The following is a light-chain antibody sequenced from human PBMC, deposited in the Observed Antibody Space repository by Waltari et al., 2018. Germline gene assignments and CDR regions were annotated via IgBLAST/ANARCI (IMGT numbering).Light chain of an antibody. CDR2: KVS. CDR3: MQGTHWPPWT. CDR1: QSLVHSAGNLY. J-gene: IGKJ1*01. V-gene: IGKV2-30*02. Sequence: DVVLTQSPLSLPVTLGHPASISFSSSQSLVHSAGNLYLNWFQQRPGQSPRRLIYKVSNRDSGVPDRFSGSGSGTDFTLKIGRVEAEDVGVYYCMQGTHWPPWTFGQGTKVEIK.